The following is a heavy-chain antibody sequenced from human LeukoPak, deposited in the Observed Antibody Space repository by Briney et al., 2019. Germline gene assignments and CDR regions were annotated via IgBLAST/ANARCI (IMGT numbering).Heavy chain of an antibody. J-gene: IGHJ4*02. CDR1: GYTFTSYY. CDR3: ARGGRYYDSSGYYYVGY. D-gene: IGHD3-22*01. V-gene: IGHV1-46*01. Sequence: GASVKVSCKASGYTFTSYYMHWVRQAPGQGLEWMGIINPSGGSTSYAQKFQGRVTMTRDTSTSTVYMELSSLRSEDTAVYYCARGGRYYDSSGYYYVGYWGQGTLVTVSS. CDR2: INPSGGST.